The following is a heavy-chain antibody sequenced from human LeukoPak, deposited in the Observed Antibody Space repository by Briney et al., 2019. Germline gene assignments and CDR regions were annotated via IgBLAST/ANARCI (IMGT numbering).Heavy chain of an antibody. CDR1: GYTFTNYF. CDR2: INPSAGST. J-gene: IGHJ4*02. CDR3: ATTDRGYYSQFY. D-gene: IGHD3-22*01. Sequence: GASVKVSCKASGYTFTNYFIHWVRQAPGQGLEWMGIINPSAGSTRYAQKFQGRVTMTRDTSTSTVYMELSSLSSEDTAVYYCATTDRGYYSQFYWGQGTLVTVSS. V-gene: IGHV1-46*01.